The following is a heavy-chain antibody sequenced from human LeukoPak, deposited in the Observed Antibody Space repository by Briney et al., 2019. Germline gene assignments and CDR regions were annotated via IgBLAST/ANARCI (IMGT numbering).Heavy chain of an antibody. J-gene: IGHJ5*01. Sequence: SSETLSLTCSVSGYSISNGYYWGWIRQPPGKGLEWIGTMYHSESTYYTPSLQSRVTISIDTSTNEVSLRLTSVTATDTAVYFCARAPRQSSWYDSWGQGTLVTVSS. CDR2: MYHSEST. D-gene: IGHD6-13*01. CDR3: ARAPRQSSWYDS. V-gene: IGHV4-38-2*02. CDR1: GYSISNGYY.